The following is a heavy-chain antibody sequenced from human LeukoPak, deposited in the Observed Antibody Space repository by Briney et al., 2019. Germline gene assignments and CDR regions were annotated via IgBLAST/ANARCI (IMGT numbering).Heavy chain of an antibody. D-gene: IGHD3-3*01. CDR1: GFTFSSYV. V-gene: IGHV3-30*04. CDR2: ISYDGSNE. CDR3: ARDKAILGGFLEWLLEAGAFDI. J-gene: IGHJ3*02. Sequence: PGRSLRLSCAASGFTFSSYVMHWVRQAPGKGLEWVAIISYDGSNEYYADSVKGRFTISRDNSKNTLYLQMNSLRAADTAVYYCARDKAILGGFLEWLLEAGAFDIWGQGTMVTVSS.